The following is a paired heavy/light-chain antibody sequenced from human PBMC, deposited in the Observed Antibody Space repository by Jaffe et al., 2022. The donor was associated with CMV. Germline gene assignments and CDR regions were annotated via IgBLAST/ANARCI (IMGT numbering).Light chain of an antibody. CDR2: DVS. V-gene: IGLV2-14*03. CDR3: SSYTSSSTLT. Sequence: QSALTQPASVSGSPGQSITISCTGTSSDVGGYNYVSWYQQHPGKAPKLMIYDVSNRPSGVSNRFSGSKSGNTASLTISGLQAEDEADYYCSSYTSSSTLTFGGGTKLTVL. J-gene: IGLJ2*01. CDR1: SSDVGGYNY.
Heavy chain of an antibody. D-gene: IGHD6-19*01. Sequence: EVQLVQSGAEVKKPGESLRISCKGSGYSFTSYWISWVRQMPGKGLEWMGRIDPSDSYTNYSPSFQGHVTISADKSISTAYLQWSSLKASDTAMYYCARHLLIAVADNDYTWYFDLWGRGTLVTVSS. CDR3: ARHLLIAVADNDYTWYFDL. CDR1: GYSFTSYW. CDR2: IDPSDSYT. J-gene: IGHJ2*01. V-gene: IGHV5-10-1*03.